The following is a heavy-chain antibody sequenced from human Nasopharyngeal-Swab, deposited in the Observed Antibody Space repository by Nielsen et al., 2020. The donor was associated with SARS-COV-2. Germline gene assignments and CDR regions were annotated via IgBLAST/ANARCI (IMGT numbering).Heavy chain of an antibody. CDR3: ARVQSSGWSYYYYGMDV. CDR1: GNRVPSNSAA. J-gene: IGHJ6*02. V-gene: IGHV6-1*01. D-gene: IGHD6-19*01. CDR2: KYYRSKWYN. Sequence: SQTLSLTCAISGNRVPSNSAAWNWLRQSPSRGLEWLGRKYYRSKWYNDYAASVKSRITINPDTSKNQLSLQLNSVTPEDTAVYYCARVQSSGWSYYYYGMDVWGQGTTVTVSS.